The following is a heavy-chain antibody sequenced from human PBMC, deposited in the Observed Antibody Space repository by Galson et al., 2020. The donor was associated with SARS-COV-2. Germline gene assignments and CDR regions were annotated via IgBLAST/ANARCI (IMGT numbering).Heavy chain of an antibody. CDR1: GDSITSGGYY. CDR3: ARGDGNNYYVLDV. V-gene: IGHV4-31*03. Sequence: PSETLSLTCTVSGDSITSGGYYWSWIRQHPGKGLEWLGYIYYTGSTYYNPSLKSRPTISIDTSKNQFSLRLTSVTAADTALYYCARGDGNNYYVLDVWGQGSTVTVSS. D-gene: IGHD3-16*01. J-gene: IGHJ6*02. CDR2: IYYTGST.